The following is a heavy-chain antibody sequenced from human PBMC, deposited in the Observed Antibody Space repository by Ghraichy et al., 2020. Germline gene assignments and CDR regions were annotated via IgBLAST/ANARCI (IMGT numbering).Heavy chain of an antibody. CDR2: IYPGDSDT. Sequence: GESLNISCKGSGYSFAIYWIAWVRQMPGKGLELMGIIYPGDSDTRYSPSFQGQVTISADMSINTAYLQWNSLKASDSAMYFCARQNEWWQGWFDPWGQGTLVTVSS. J-gene: IGHJ5*02. D-gene: IGHD2-8*01. CDR1: GYSFAIYW. CDR3: ARQNEWWQGWFDP. V-gene: IGHV5-51*01.